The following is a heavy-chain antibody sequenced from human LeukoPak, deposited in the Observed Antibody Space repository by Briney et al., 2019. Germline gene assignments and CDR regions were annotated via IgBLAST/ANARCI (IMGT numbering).Heavy chain of an antibody. CDR3: AKENYDFWSGSTFDY. CDR2: ITTSGGIT. Sequence: GGSLRLSCAASGFTFSNYAMNWVRQAPGKGLEWVSTITTSGGITYYADSVKGRFTIFRDNSKSTLYLQMNSLRAEDTAVYYCAKENYDFWSGSTFDYWGQGTLVTVSP. CDR1: GFTFSNYA. V-gene: IGHV3-23*01. J-gene: IGHJ4*02. D-gene: IGHD3-3*01.